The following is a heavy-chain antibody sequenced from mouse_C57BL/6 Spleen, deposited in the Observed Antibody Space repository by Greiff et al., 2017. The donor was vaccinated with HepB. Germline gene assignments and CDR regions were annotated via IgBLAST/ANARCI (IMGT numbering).Heavy chain of an antibody. J-gene: IGHJ2*01. V-gene: IGHV1-26*01. CDR2: INPNNGGT. CDR3: ARDRGYSNYLDY. Sequence: EVQLQQSGPELVKPGASVKISCKASGYTFTDYYMNWVKQSHGKSLEWIGDINPNNGGTSYNQKFKGKATLTVDKSSSTAYMELRSLTSEDSAVYYCARDRGYSNYLDYWGQGTTLTVSS. D-gene: IGHD2-5*01. CDR1: GYTFTDYY.